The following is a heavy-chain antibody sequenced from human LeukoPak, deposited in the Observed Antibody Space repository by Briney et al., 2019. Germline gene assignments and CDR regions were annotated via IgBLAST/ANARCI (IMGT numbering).Heavy chain of an antibody. CDR2: ISAYNGNT. CDR3: ARDQAATNTQVRFCLD. D-gene: IGHD3-9*01. V-gene: IGHV1-18*01. Sequence: ASVKVSCKSSGYTFTSCGIIWVRQAPGQGLEWMGWISAYNGNTNFAQKLQGRVTMTTDTSTSTAYMDLRSLRSDDTAVYYCARDQAATNTQVRFCLDWGQGTLVTVSS. CDR1: GYTFTSCG. J-gene: IGHJ4*02.